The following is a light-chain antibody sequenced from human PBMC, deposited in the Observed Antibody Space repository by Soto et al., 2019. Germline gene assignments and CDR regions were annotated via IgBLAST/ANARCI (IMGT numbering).Light chain of an antibody. J-gene: IGLJ2*01. CDR2: SDN. V-gene: IGLV1-40*01. CDR3: QSFDSRPQVL. Sequence: QPVLTQPPSVSGAPGQRVTISCTGSSSNIGAGYDVHWYQHLPGTAPKLLIYSDNNRPSGVPDRFSGSKSGASASLAITGLQAEDEAYYYCQSFDSRPQVLFGGGTKLTVL. CDR1: SSNIGAGYD.